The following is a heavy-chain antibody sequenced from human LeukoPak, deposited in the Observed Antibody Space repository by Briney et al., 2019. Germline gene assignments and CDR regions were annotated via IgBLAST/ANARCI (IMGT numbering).Heavy chain of an antibody. CDR2: IYYSGTT. CDR1: GGSISSSSSY. D-gene: IGHD3-10*01. CDR3: ARLSTTYYYGSGSYPLPYFFHN. J-gene: IGHJ4*02. V-gene: IGHV4-39*01. Sequence: SETLSLTCTVSGGSISSSSSYWGWIRQPPGKGLEWIANIYYSGTTSYNPSLKRRVTISVDTSKNQFSLRLSSVTAADTAVYYCARLSTTYYYGSGSYPLPYFFHNWGQGTLVTVSS.